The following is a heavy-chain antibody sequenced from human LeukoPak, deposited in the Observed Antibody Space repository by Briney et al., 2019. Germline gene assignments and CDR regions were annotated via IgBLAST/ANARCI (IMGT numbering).Heavy chain of an antibody. Sequence: GGSLRLSCAASGFTFGTYSMTWVRQAPGKGLEWVSSISSSSSYIHYADSVKGRFTISRDNAKNSLFLQMNSLRAEDTAVYYCARQRYCSSTSCYSYYAMDVWGQGTTVTVSS. CDR1: GFTFGTYS. J-gene: IGHJ6*02. V-gene: IGHV3-21*01. CDR3: ARQRYCSSTSCYSYYAMDV. D-gene: IGHD2-2*01. CDR2: ISSSSSYI.